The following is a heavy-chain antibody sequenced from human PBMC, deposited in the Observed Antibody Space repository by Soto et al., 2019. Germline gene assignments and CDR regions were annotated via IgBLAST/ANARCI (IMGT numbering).Heavy chain of an antibody. D-gene: IGHD3-22*01. Sequence: QVQLVESGGGVVQPGRSLRLSCAASGFTFSSYGRHWVRQAPGKGLEWVAVIWYDGSNKYYADSVKGRFTISRDNSKNTLYLQMNSLRAEDTAVYYCARDQGSGYSTNGMDVWGQGTTVTVSS. V-gene: IGHV3-33*01. CDR2: IWYDGSNK. CDR1: GFTFSSYG. J-gene: IGHJ6*02. CDR3: ARDQGSGYSTNGMDV.